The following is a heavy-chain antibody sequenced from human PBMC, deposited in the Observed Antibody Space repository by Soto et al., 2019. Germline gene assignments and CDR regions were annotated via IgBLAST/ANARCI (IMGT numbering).Heavy chain of an antibody. CDR3: ARVGFGSTGWGGDFDY. V-gene: IGHV3-48*02. D-gene: IGHD6-19*01. J-gene: IGHJ4*02. Sequence: VQLVESGGGLVQPGGSLGLSCAASGFTFSNYNMNWVRQAPGKGLEWLSYISISSTKYYADSVKGRFTISRDNAKNSLYLQMNRLRDEDTAVYYWARVGFGSTGWGGDFDYWGQGTVVTVSS. CDR1: GFTFSNYN. CDR2: ISISSTK.